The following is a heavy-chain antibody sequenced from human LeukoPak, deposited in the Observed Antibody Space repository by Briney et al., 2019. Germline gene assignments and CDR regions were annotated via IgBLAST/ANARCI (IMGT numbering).Heavy chain of an antibody. CDR2: ISSSSSYI. CDR1: GFTFSSYS. J-gene: IGHJ1*01. Sequence: GSLRLSCAASGFTFSSYSMNWVRQAPGKGLEWVSSISSSSSYIYYADSVKGRFTISRDNAKNSLYLQMNSLRAEDTAVYYCARDLLGDSGYPSMSAEYFQHWGQGTLVTVSS. V-gene: IGHV3-21*01. D-gene: IGHD3-22*01. CDR3: ARDLLGDSGYPSMSAEYFQH.